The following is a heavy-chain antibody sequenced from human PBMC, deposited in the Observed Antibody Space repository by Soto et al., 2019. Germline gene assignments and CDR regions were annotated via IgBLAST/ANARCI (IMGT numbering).Heavy chain of an antibody. Sequence: SETLSLTCTVSGGSISSYYWSWIRQPPGKGLEWIGYIYYSGSTNYNPSLKSRVTISVDTSKNQFSLKLSSVTAADTAVYYCARGQIKYYYDSSGYPEPYYFDYWGQGTLVTVSS. J-gene: IGHJ4*02. V-gene: IGHV4-59*01. CDR3: ARGQIKYYYDSSGYPEPYYFDY. CDR1: GGSISSYY. D-gene: IGHD3-22*01. CDR2: IYYSGST.